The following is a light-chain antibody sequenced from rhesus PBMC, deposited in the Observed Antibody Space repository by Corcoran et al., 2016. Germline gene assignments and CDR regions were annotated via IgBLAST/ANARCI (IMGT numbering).Light chain of an antibody. CDR2: YAS. CDR3: QKYNDWPRT. Sequence: EIVMTQSPATLSLSPGERATLSCRASQSVGSTLAWYQQKPGQAPRLLIYYASSRATGIPDRFSGSGSGTEFTLTISRLDPEDVGVYYCQKYNDWPRTFGQGTKVEIK. V-gene: IGKV3-42*02. CDR1: QSVGST. J-gene: IGKJ1*01.